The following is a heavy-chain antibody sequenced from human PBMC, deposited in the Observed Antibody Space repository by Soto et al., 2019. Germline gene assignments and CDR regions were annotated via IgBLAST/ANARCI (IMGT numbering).Heavy chain of an antibody. J-gene: IGHJ4*02. D-gene: IGHD3-9*01. V-gene: IGHV3-30*18. CDR3: AKAFTIFGLPEMSPVDNPADS. Sequence: QVQLVESGGGGVQPGRSLRLSCEASGFTFSHYGMHWVRQAPGKGLEWVAVISFDGSKTYYGDSVKGQFTISRDNAKNTLYLQMDSLRADDTAVYFCAKAFTIFGLPEMSPVDNPADSWGQGTLVTVSS. CDR2: ISFDGSKT. CDR1: GFTFSHYG.